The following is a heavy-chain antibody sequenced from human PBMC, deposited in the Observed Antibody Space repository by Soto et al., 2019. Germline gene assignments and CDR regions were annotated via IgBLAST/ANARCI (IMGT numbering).Heavy chain of an antibody. V-gene: IGHV1-18*04. Sequence: ASVKVSCKASGYTFTSNGISWVRQAPGQGLEWMGWISAYNGNTNYAQKLQGRVTMTTDTSTSKAYMELRSLRSDDTAVYYCARRLRAIYYGMDVWGQGTMVTVSS. D-gene: IGHD3-16*01. CDR2: ISAYNGNT. CDR3: ARRLRAIYYGMDV. J-gene: IGHJ6*02. CDR1: GYTFTSNG.